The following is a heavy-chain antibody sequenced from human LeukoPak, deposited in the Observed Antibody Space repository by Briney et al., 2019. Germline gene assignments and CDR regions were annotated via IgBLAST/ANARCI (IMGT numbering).Heavy chain of an antibody. CDR3: AREGSTLPRGAFDI. CDR2: ISYDGSNK. J-gene: IGHJ3*02. V-gene: IGHV3-30-3*01. CDR1: GFTFSSYA. D-gene: IGHD3-10*01. Sequence: PGGSLRLSCAASGFTFSSYAMHWVRQAPGKGLEWVAVISYDGSNKYYADSVKGRFTISRDNSKNTLYLQMNSLRAEDTAVYYCAREGSTLPRGAFDIWGQGTMVTVSS.